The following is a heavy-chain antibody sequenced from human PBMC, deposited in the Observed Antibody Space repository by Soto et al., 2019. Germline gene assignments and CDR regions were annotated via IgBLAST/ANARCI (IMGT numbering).Heavy chain of an antibody. CDR3: ARRKERSGPHYFDS. V-gene: IGHV1-8*01. J-gene: IGHJ4*02. Sequence: ASVKVSCKASGYTFITYDINWVRQAPGQGLEWMGWMNPYNGNAGYAQKFQGRVTMTRNTSISTAYMELTSLKSNDTAVYFCARRKERSGPHYFDSWGKGTLVTVSS. CDR2: MNPYNGNA. CDR1: GYTFITYD. D-gene: IGHD1-1*01.